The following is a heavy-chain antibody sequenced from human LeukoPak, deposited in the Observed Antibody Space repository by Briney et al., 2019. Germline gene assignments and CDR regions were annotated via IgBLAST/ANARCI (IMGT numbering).Heavy chain of an antibody. D-gene: IGHD2-2*01. J-gene: IGHJ3*02. CDR2: ITSSGNT. CDR3: AKDLGTVPAAIIAFDI. V-gene: IGHV3-23*01. Sequence: GGSLRLSCAASGFTFSNYAMAWVRQAPGKGLEWVSSITSSGNTYYADSVRGRFTISRDNPRNTLYLQLNSLRAEDTAIYYCAKDLGTVPAAIIAFDIWGQGTMVTVSS. CDR1: GFTFSNYA.